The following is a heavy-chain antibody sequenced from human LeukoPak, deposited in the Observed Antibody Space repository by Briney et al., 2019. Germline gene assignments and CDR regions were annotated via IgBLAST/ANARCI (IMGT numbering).Heavy chain of an antibody. CDR2: IIPIFGTA. Sequence: SVKVSCKASGGTFSSYAISWVRQAPGQGLEWMGGIIPIFGTANYAQKFQGRVTITTDESTSTAYMELSSLRSEDTAVYYCAREGGEGYFDWCHRNYYYYYYMDVWGRGTTVTVSS. J-gene: IGHJ6*03. V-gene: IGHV1-69*05. CDR1: GGTFSSYA. D-gene: IGHD3-9*01. CDR3: AREGGEGYFDWCHRNYYYYYYMDV.